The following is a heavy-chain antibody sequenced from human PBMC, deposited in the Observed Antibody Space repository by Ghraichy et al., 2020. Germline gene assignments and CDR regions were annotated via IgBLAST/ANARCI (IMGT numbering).Heavy chain of an antibody. D-gene: IGHD3-9*01. V-gene: IGHV3-23*01. CDR2: ISGRGSKT. Sequence: GGSLRLSCAASGFTFSNYAMSWVRQVPGKGLEWVSGISGRGSKTYYADSVKGRFTISRDKSKNTLYLQMNSLRAEDTAVYYCAKDLSKLWYLDWLPRGAFDDWGQGTLVTVSS. J-gene: IGHJ4*02. CDR3: AKDLSKLWYLDWLPRGAFDD. CDR1: GFTFSNYA.